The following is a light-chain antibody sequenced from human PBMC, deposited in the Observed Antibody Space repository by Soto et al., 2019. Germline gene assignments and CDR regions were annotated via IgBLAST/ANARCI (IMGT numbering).Light chain of an antibody. Sequence: DIQMTQSPSSLSAPVGDRVTITCQASQDISNYLNWYQQKPGKAPKLLIYDASNLETGVPSRFSGSGSGTEFTFTITSLQPEDIATYYCHQYDTVPYDFGPGTKVDI. CDR3: HQYDTVPYD. J-gene: IGKJ3*01. CDR2: DAS. V-gene: IGKV1-33*01. CDR1: QDISNY.